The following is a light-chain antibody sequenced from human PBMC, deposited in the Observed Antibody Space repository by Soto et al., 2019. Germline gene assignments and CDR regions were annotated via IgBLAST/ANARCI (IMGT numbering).Light chain of an antibody. CDR2: DVS. V-gene: IGLV2-14*01. CDR3: SSYTSSSTLKV. CDR1: SSDVGGYNY. Sequence: QSVLTQPASVCGSPGQSITISCTGTSSDVGGYNYVSWYQQHPGKAPKLMIYDVSNRPSGVSNRFSGSKSGNTASLTISGLQAEDEADYYCSSYTSSSTLKVFGGGTKVTVL. J-gene: IGLJ2*01.